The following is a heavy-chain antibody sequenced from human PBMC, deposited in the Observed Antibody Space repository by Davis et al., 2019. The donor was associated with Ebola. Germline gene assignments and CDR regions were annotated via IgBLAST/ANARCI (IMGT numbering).Heavy chain of an antibody. V-gene: IGHV3-23*01. CDR1: GFTFSSYA. Sequence: PGGSLRLSCAASGFTFSSYAMSWVRQAPGKGLEWVSAISGSGDSTYYADSVKGRFTISRDNSKNTLYLQMNSLRAEDTAVYYCATPPYLRDYYYYYMDVWGKGTTVTVSS. D-gene: IGHD2-21*01. J-gene: IGHJ6*03. CDR3: ATPPYLRDYYYYYMDV. CDR2: ISGSGDST.